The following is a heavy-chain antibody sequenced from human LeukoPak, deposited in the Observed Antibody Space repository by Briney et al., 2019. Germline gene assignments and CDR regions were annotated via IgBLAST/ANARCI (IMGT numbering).Heavy chain of an antibody. CDR2: ISYDGSNK. J-gene: IGHJ4*02. CDR3: ARVVGIAAAGPFDY. V-gene: IGHV3-30-3*01. Sequence: PGGSLRLSCAASGFTFSSYAMHWVRQAPGKGLEWVAVISYDGSNKYYADSVKGRFTISRDNSKNTLYLQMNSLRAEDTAVYYCARVVGIAAAGPFDYWGQGTLVTVSS. D-gene: IGHD6-13*01. CDR1: GFTFSSYA.